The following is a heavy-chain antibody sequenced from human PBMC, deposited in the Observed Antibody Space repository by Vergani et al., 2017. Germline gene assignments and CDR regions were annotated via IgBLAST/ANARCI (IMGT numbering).Heavy chain of an antibody. J-gene: IGHJ6*02. CDR1: GFTVSSNY. CDR3: ARDLPPNYYGMDV. V-gene: IGHV3-53*01. Sequence: EVQLVESGGGLIQPGGSLRLSCAASGFTVSSNYMSWVRQAPGKGLEWVSVIYSGGRTYYADSVKGRFTISRDNSKNTLYLQMNSLRAEDTAVYYCARDLPPNYYGMDVWGQGTTVTVSS. CDR2: IYSGGRT.